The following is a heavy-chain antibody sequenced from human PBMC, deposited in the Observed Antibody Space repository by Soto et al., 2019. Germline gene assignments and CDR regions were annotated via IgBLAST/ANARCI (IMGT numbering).Heavy chain of an antibody. CDR2: INAGNRNT. V-gene: IGHV1-3*01. J-gene: IGHJ6*02. CDR3: ARDPNDSSAYCHHYYYGMDV. CDR1: GYTFTSYG. D-gene: IGHD3-22*01. Sequence: QIQLMQSGAEVKKPGASVKVSCKASGYTFTSYGIHWVRQAPGQRLEWTGWINAGNRNTKYSEKFQDRVTITRDTSASTAYLELSSLRSEDTAVYYCARDPNDSSAYCHHYYYGMDVWGQGTTVTVSS.